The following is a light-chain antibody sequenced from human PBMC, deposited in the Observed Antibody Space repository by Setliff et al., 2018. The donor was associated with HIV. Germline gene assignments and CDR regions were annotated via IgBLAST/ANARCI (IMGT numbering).Light chain of an antibody. CDR3: CSNTGSNTYV. J-gene: IGLJ1*01. Sequence: QSVLTQPASMSGSPGQSITISCTVTSGDVGRYNLVSWYQQQPGKPPKLMIYQASKRPSGVSNRFSGSKSGNTASLTISGLQAEDEADYYCCSNTGSNTYVFGTGTKVTVL. CDR1: SGDVGRYNL. V-gene: IGLV2-23*01. CDR2: QAS.